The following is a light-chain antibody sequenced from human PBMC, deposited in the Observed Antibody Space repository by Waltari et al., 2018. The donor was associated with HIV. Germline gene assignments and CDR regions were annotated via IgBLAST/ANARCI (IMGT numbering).Light chain of an antibody. CDR3: QSYDSGLGCV. Sequence: QSVLTQPPSVSGAPGQSVTISCTGGNSNIGADYGVHWYRQLPGTAPKLLIYDNNKRPSGVPGRFSGSKSGTSASLAITGLQAEDEAYYYCQSYDSGLGCVFGGGTKLIVL. V-gene: IGLV1-40*01. CDR2: DNN. J-gene: IGLJ2*01. CDR1: NSNIGADYG.